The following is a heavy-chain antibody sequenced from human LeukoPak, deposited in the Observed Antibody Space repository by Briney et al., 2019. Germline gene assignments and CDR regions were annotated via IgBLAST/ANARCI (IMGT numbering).Heavy chain of an antibody. CDR3: ARDGYDSSGYYRDY. V-gene: IGHV3-66*01. CDR2: IYSGGRT. J-gene: IGHJ4*02. Sequence: GSLRLSCAASGFIVNNNYMSWVRQGSGKGLEWVSVIYSGGRTYYADSVKGRFTISRDNSKNTQYLQMNSLRAEDTAVYYCARDGYDSSGYYRDYWAPGTLVTVSS. CDR1: GFIVNNNY. D-gene: IGHD3-22*01.